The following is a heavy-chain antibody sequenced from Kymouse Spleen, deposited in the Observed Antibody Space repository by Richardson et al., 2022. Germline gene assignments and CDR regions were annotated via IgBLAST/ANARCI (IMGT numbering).Heavy chain of an antibody. CDR3: AREGYSSSYYYYYYGMDV. CDR1: GGSFSGYY. Sequence: QVQLQQWGAGLLKPSETLSLTCAVYGGSFSGYYWSWIRQPPGKGLEWIGEINHSGSTNYNPSLKSRVTISVDTSKNQFSLKLSSVTAADTAVYYCAREGYSSSYYYYYYGMDVWGQGTTVTVSS. J-gene: IGHJ6*02. CDR2: INHSGST. D-gene: IGHD6-13*01,IGHD6-25*01,IGHD6-6*01. V-gene: IGHV4-34*01.